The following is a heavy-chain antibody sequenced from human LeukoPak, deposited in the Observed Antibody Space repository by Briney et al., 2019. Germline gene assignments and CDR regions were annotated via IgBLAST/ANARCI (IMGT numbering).Heavy chain of an antibody. V-gene: IGHV4-59*01. CDR1: GGSISSYY. CDR2: IYYSGST. J-gene: IGHJ6*03. CDR3: ARVLRYYYYMDV. Sequence: SETLSLTCTVSGGSISSYYWSWIRQPPGKGLEWIGYIYYSGSTNYNPSLKSRVTISVDTSKNQFSLKLGSVTAADTAVYYCARVLRYYYYMDVWGKGTTVTVSS.